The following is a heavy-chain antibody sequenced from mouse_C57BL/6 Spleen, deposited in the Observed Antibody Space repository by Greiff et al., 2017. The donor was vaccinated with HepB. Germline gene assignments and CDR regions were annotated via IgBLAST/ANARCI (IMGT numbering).Heavy chain of an antibody. CDR1: GFTFSDYG. V-gene: IGHV5-17*01. Sequence: EVMLVESGGGLVKPGGSLKLSCAASGFTFSDYGMHWVRQAPEKGLEWVAYISSGSSTIYYADTVKGRFTISRDNAKNTLILQMTSLRSEDTAMYYCARLGSWYFDVWGTGTTVTVSS. CDR3: ARLGSWYFDV. J-gene: IGHJ1*03. D-gene: IGHD3-1*01. CDR2: ISSGSSTI.